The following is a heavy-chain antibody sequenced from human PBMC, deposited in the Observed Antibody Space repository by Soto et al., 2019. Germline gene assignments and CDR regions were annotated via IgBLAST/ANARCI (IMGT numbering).Heavy chain of an antibody. CDR1: GYTFTRYT. CDR2: INPANGNT. Sequence: ASVKVSCKASGYTFTRYTMNWVRQAPGQRLEWMGWINPANGNTKSSQKFQDRVIITRDTSASTAYMDLSSLRSEDTAVYYCARGIATGQLDPWGQGTRVTVSS. V-gene: IGHV1-3*01. D-gene: IGHD2-15*01. CDR3: ARGIATGQLDP. J-gene: IGHJ5*02.